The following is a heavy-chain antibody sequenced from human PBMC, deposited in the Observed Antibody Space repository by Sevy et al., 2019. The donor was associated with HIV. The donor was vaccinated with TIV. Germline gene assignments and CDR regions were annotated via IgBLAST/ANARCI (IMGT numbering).Heavy chain of an antibody. CDR2: IESKGDGGTT. V-gene: IGHV3-15*04. D-gene: IGHD5-12*01. CDR1: GFTFNNYA. J-gene: IGHJ4*02. CDR3: TTDSRLWLRFDY. Sequence: GESLKISCAASGFTFNNYAMSWVRQAPGKGLEWVGRIESKGDGGTTDYAAPVKGRFTISRDDLQNMLYLQMDSLKTEDTAVYYCTTDSRLWLRFDYWGQGTLVTVSS.